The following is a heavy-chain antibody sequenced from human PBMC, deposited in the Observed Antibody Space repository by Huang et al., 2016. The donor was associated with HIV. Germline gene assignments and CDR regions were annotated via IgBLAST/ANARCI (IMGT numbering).Heavy chain of an antibody. V-gene: IGHV3-30*02. CDR2: MRFDGNKK. Sequence: QVRLVESGGGVVQPGGSLTLSCEASGFTFSTFGMHWVRPAPGKGLEWVAHMRFDGNKKVYEESLKGRFTIFRENSKNTVYLEMNSLTGEDTAMYFCAKGGAGYHNGPEYWGQGTQVIVS. CDR3: AKGGAGYHNGPEY. J-gene: IGHJ4*02. CDR1: GFTFSTFG. D-gene: IGHD2-8*01.